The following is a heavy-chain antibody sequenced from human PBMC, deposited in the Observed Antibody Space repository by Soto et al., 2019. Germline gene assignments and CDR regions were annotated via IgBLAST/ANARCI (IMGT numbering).Heavy chain of an antibody. V-gene: IGHV3-23*01. CDR1: GFTSRSNA. D-gene: IGHD6-19*01. CDR3: ASAVGVWYYHGMGV. J-gene: IGHJ6*02. CDR2: ITSGGTT. Sequence: EVQLLESGGGLVQPGGSLRLSCAASGFTSRSNAMNWVRQAPGKGLEWVSSITSGGTTYYADSVRGRFTISRDNFKDTLYLLMNSLRAEDTAVYFCASAVGVWYYHGMGVWGQGTTVTVSS.